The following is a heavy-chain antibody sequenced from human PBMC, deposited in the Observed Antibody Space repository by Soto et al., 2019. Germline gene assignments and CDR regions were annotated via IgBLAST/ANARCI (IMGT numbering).Heavy chain of an antibody. CDR2: ISGSGGST. D-gene: IGHD3-3*01. V-gene: IGHV3-23*01. Sequence: GGSLRLSCAASGFTFSSYAMSWVRQAPGKGLEWVSAISGSGGSTYYADSVKGRFTISRDNSKNTLYLQMNSLRAEDTAVYYCAKVITLFGVVHYGMDVWGQGTTVTVSS. CDR1: GFTFSSYA. J-gene: IGHJ6*02. CDR3: AKVITLFGVVHYGMDV.